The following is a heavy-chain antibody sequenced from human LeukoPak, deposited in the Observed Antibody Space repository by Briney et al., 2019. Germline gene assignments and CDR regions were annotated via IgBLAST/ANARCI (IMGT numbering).Heavy chain of an antibody. J-gene: IGHJ4*02. CDR2: ISSSSSYI. D-gene: IGHD2-2*01. V-gene: IGHV3-21*01. Sequence: GGSLRLSCAASGFTFSSYSMNWVRQAPGKGLEWVSSISSSSSYIYYADSVKDRFTISRDNAKNSLYLQMNSLRAEDTAVYYCARDRGNIVVVPAAKDYWGQGTLVTVSS. CDR1: GFTFSSYS. CDR3: ARDRGNIVVVPAAKDY.